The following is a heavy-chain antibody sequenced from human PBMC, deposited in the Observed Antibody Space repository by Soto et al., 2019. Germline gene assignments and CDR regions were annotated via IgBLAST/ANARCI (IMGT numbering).Heavy chain of an antibody. CDR3: ARDARNADYDY. V-gene: IGHV3-48*02. D-gene: IGHD3-16*01. Sequence: EVHLVESGGGLVQPGGSLRLSCGVSGFTFSIHAMTWVRQAPGKGLEWVAYIHGTRSIIYYADSVKGRFTISRDNAKNSLFLQMDSLRDEVTAVYYCARDARNADYDYWGQGTLVTVPS. CDR1: GFTFSIHA. J-gene: IGHJ4*02. CDR2: IHGTRSII.